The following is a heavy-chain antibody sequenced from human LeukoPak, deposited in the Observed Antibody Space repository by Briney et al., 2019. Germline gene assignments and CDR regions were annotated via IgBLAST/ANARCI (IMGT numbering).Heavy chain of an antibody. D-gene: IGHD3-3*01. J-gene: IGHJ3*02. CDR2: ISAYKGNT. Sequence: PVKVSCKASGYTFTIYVISLVRPAPVQGLEWMGWISAYKGNTNYAQKLQGRVTMTPDTSISTAYMELRSLRSDDTEVYYCEGDTGIRIFGVVIALKTNDAFDIWGQGTMVTVSS. CDR1: GYTFTIYV. V-gene: IGHV1-18*01. CDR3: EGDTGIRIFGVVIALKTNDAFDI.